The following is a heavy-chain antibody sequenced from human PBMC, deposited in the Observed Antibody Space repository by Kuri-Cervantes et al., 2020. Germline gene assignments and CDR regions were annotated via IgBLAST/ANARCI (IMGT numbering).Heavy chain of an antibody. V-gene: IGHV4-61*01. Sequence: SETLSLTCTVSGGSVSSGSYYWSWIRQPPGKGLEWIGYIYYSGRTNYNPTLKSRVTISVDTSKNQFSLKLGSVTAADTAVYYCAREWSSLIDYWGQGTLVTVSS. CDR1: GGSVSSGSYY. D-gene: IGHD1-26*01. J-gene: IGHJ4*02. CDR3: AREWSSLIDY. CDR2: IYYSGRT.